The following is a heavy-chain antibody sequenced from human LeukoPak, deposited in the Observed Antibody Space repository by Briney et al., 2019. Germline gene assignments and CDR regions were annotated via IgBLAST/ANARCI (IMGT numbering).Heavy chain of an antibody. V-gene: IGHV1-2*02. CDR2: INSNSGVT. D-gene: IGHD1-26*01. Sequence: VASVKVSFKASGYTFTGYYMHWVRQAPGQGLELIGWINSNSGVTNYAQKFQGRVTMTRDASISTAYMELSSLRSDDTAVYYCARHVKWELLYWGQGTLVTVSS. CDR3: ARHVKWELLY. J-gene: IGHJ4*02. CDR1: GYTFTGYY.